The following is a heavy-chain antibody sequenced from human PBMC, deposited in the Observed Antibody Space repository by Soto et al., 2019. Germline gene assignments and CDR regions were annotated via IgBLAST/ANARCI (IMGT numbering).Heavy chain of an antibody. CDR1: GFTFSSYW. V-gene: IGHV3-7*01. CDR2: IKQDGSEK. CDR3: ARELITLLPKQYYYYGMDV. J-gene: IGHJ6*02. Sequence: GGSLRLSCAASGFTFSSYWMSWVRQAPGKGLEWVANIKQDGSEKYYVDSVKGRFTISRDNAKNSLYLQMNSLRAEDTAVYYCARELITLLPKQYYYYGMDVWGQGTTVTVS. D-gene: IGHD3-16*01.